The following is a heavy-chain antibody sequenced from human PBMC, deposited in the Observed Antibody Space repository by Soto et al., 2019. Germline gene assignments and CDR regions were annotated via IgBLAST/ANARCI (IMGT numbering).Heavy chain of an antibody. CDR1: GFTFSSYA. Sequence: QVQLVESGGGVVQPGRSLRLSCAASGFTFSSYAMHWVRQAPGKGLEWVAVISYDGSNKYYADSVKGRFTISRDNSKNTLYLQMNSLRAEDTAVYYWARDFWGAADPPGYWGQGTLVTVSS. J-gene: IGHJ4*02. D-gene: IGHD6-13*01. V-gene: IGHV3-30-3*01. CDR3: ARDFWGAADPPGY. CDR2: ISYDGSNK.